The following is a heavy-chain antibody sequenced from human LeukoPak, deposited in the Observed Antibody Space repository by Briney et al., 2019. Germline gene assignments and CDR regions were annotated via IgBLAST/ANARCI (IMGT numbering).Heavy chain of an antibody. J-gene: IGHJ4*02. D-gene: IGHD6-13*01. V-gene: IGHV4-31*03. CDR3: ARVFIAAASFDY. Sequence: SETLSLTCTVSGGSISSGGYYWSWIRQHPGKGLEWIGYIYYSGSTYYNPSLKSRVTISVDTSKNQFSLKLSSVTAADTAVYYCARVFIAAASFDYWGQGTLVTVSS. CDR1: GGSISSGGYY. CDR2: IYYSGST.